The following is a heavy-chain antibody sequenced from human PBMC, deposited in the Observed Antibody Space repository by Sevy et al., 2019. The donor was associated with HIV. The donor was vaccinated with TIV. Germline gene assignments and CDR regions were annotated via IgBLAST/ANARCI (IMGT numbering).Heavy chain of an antibody. Sequence: GGSLRLSCAASGFTFSTYAMSWVRQAPGKGLEWVSAITASGPSTYYADSVKGRFTISRDNSKNTLYLQMNSLRAEDTAVYYCAKAISGETRTGKFDYWGQGTLVTVSS. V-gene: IGHV3-23*01. CDR3: AKAISGETRTGKFDY. CDR2: ITASGPST. D-gene: IGHD3-10*01. J-gene: IGHJ4*02. CDR1: GFTFSTYA.